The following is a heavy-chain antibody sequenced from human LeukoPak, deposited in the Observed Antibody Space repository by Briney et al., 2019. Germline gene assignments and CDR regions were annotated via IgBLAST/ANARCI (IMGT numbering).Heavy chain of an antibody. J-gene: IGHJ2*01. D-gene: IGHD3-22*01. Sequence: ASVKVSXKASGYTFTSYYMHWVRQAPGQGLEWMGIINPSGGSTSYAQKFQGRVTMTRDTSTSTVYMELSSLRSEDTAVYYCARGAPDSYDSSGYYQVGYFDLWGRGTLVTVSS. CDR1: GYTFTSYY. V-gene: IGHV1-46*03. CDR2: INPSGGST. CDR3: ARGAPDSYDSSGYYQVGYFDL.